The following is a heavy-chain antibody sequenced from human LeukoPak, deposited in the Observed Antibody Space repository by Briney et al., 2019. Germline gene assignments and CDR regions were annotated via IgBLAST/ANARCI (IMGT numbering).Heavy chain of an antibody. D-gene: IGHD2-15*01. CDR1: GFTFSSYG. CDR3: AKDRGYCSGGSCQYYYYGMDV. CDR2: ISYDGSNK. V-gene: IGHV3-30*18. J-gene: IGHJ6*02. Sequence: GGSLRLSCAASGFTFSSYGMHWVRQAPGKGLEWVAVISYDGSNKYYADSVKGRFTNSRDNSKNTLYLQMNSLRAEDTAVYYCAKDRGYCSGGSCQYYYYGMDVWGQGTTVTVSS.